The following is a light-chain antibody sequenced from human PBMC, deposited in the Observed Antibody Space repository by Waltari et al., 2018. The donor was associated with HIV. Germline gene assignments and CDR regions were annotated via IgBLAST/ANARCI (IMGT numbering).Light chain of an antibody. CDR3: SSFTTSNTYF. J-gene: IGLJ1*01. Sequence: QSALTQPASVSGSPGQSITISCTGTSSDVGGYNYVSWYQQHPGKAPKLMIYEVSNRPSGVSHRFSGSKSGNTASLTISGLQTEDEADYYCSSFTTSNTYFFGTGTKVTVL. CDR1: SSDVGGYNY. V-gene: IGLV2-14*01. CDR2: EVS.